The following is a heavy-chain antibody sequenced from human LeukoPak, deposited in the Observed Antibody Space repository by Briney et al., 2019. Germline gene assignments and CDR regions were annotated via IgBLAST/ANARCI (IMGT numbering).Heavy chain of an antibody. V-gene: IGHV3-53*01. D-gene: IGHD4/OR15-4a*01. CDR2: IYSDNT. J-gene: IGHJ4*02. Sequence: GGSLRLSCTVSGFTVSSNSMSWVRQAPGKGLEWVSFIYSDNTHYSDSVKDRFTISRDNSKNTLYLQTNSLRAEDTAVYYCARRAGAYSHPYGYWGQGTLVTVSS. CDR3: ARRAGAYSHPYGY. CDR1: GFTVSSNS.